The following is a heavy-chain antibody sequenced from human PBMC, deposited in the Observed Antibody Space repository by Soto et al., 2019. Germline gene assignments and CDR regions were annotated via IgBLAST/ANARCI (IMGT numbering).Heavy chain of an antibody. D-gene: IGHD2-2*01. CDR3: ARVGDIVVVPAASGLYYSDY. CDR2: INHSGST. J-gene: IGHJ4*02. Sequence: SETLSLTCAVYGGSFSGYYWSWIRQPPGKGLEWIGEINHSGSTNYNPSLKSRVTISVDTSKNQFSLKLSSVTAADTAVYYCARVGDIVVVPAASGLYYSDYWGQGTLVTVSS. CDR1: GGSFSGYY. V-gene: IGHV4-34*01.